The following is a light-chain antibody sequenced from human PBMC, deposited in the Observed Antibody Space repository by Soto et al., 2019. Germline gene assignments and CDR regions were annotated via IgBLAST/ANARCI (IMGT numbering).Light chain of an antibody. CDR1: QSISNH. J-gene: IGKJ1*01. CDR2: AAS. Sequence: DIQMTKSPSSLSASVGDRVIITCRASQSISNHLNWYQQKPGKAPKLLIFAASSLQSGVPSRFSGSRSGPDFTLTISSLQTEDFATYYCQQSYSSPPTFGQGTKLDIK. CDR3: QQSYSSPPT. V-gene: IGKV1-39*01.